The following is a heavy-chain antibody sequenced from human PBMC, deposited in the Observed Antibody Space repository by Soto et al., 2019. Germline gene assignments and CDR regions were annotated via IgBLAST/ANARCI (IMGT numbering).Heavy chain of an antibody. Sequence: QVQLQQWGAGLLKPSETLSLTCAVYGGSFSGYYWTWIRQPPGTGLEWIGEINHSGSTNYNPSLKSRVTISVDTSKNHFSLKLTSVTAADTAVYYCARYKITGLFDYWGQGTLVTVSS. V-gene: IGHV4-34*01. CDR1: GGSFSGYY. D-gene: IGHD2-8*02. J-gene: IGHJ4*02. CDR3: ARYKITGLFDY. CDR2: INHSGST.